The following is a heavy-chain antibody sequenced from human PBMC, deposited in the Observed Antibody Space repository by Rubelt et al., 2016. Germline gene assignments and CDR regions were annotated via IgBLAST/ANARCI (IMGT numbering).Heavy chain of an antibody. CDR1: GGSMSYYY. V-gene: IGHV4-59*01. Sequence: QVQLQESGPGLVKPSETLSLTCTVSGGSMSYYYWSWIRQSPGKGLEWIGNIYYSGSTNYNSSLKSRVTVSVDTSKNQFSRKLTSVTASDTAVYYCVKMIVGATGDWGQGTQVTVSS. CDR3: VKMIVGATGD. CDR2: IYYSGST. D-gene: IGHD1-26*01. J-gene: IGHJ4*02.